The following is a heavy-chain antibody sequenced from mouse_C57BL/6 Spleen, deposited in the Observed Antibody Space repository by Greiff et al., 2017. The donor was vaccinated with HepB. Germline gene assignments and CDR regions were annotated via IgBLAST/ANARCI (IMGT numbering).Heavy chain of an antibody. J-gene: IGHJ4*01. CDR3: TREYHYDVFYAMDY. D-gene: IGHD2-4*01. V-gene: IGHV1-5*01. CDR2: IYPGNSDT. Sequence: VQLQQSGTVLARPGASVKMSCKTSGYTFTSYWMHWVKQRPGQGLEWIGAIYPGNSDTSYNQKFKGKAKLTAVNSASTAYMELSSLTNEDSAVYYCTREYHYDVFYAMDYWGQGTSVTVSS. CDR1: GYTFTSYW.